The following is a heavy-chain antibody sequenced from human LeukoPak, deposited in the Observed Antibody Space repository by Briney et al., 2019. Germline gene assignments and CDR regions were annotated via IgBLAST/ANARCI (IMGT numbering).Heavy chain of an antibody. CDR3: TTQQPLRLSYDILTGYYITWWDY. V-gene: IGHV3-15*01. CDR2: IKSKTDGGTT. CDR1: GFTFSSYS. Sequence: PGGSLRLSCAASGFTFSSYSMNWVRQAPGKGLEWVGRIKSKTDGGTTDYAAPVKGRFTISRDDSKNTLYLQMNSLKTEDTAVYYCTTQQPLRLSYDILTGYYITWWDYWGQGTLVTVSS. J-gene: IGHJ4*02. D-gene: IGHD3-9*01.